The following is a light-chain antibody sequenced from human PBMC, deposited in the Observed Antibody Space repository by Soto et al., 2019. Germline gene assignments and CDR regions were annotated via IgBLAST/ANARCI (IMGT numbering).Light chain of an antibody. CDR1: PSVSSY. CDR2: DAS. CDR3: QQNKDWPGT. Sequence: ELVLAQAPATLSVARGERATLSCRASPSVSSYLARFPHTPGQTPRLLIYDASTRATGIPVRFSRSGSDTEVTHTVSRLQAEHFGVYYCQQNKDWPGTFGQGTKVDIK. V-gene: IGKV3-15*01. J-gene: IGKJ1*01.